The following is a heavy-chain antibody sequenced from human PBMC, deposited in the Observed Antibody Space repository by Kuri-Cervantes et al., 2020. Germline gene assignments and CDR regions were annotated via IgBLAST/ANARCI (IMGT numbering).Heavy chain of an antibody. V-gene: IGHV2-26*01. J-gene: IGHJ5*02. CDR3: ARIPRGYYDSSGYLNWFDP. D-gene: IGHD3-22*01. Sequence: SGPTLVKPTETLTLTCTVSGFSLSNARMGVSWIRQPPGKALEWLAHIFSNDEKSYSTSLKSRLTIPKDTSKSQVVLTMTNMDPVDTATYYCARIPRGYYDSSGYLNWFDPWGQGTLVTVSS. CDR2: IFSNDEK. CDR1: GFSLSNARMG.